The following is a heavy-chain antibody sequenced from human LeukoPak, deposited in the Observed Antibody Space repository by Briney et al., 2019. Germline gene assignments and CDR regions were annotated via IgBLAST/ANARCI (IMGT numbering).Heavy chain of an antibody. CDR1: GGSFSGYY. V-gene: IGHV4-34*01. Sequence: SETLSLTCAVYGGSFSGYYWSWIRQPPGKGLEWIGEINHSGSTNYNPSLKSRVTISVDTSKNQFSLKLSSVTAADTAVYYCARDSGDGFDYWGQGTLVTVSP. CDR2: INHSGST. J-gene: IGHJ4*02. CDR3: ARDSGDGFDY. D-gene: IGHD3-10*01.